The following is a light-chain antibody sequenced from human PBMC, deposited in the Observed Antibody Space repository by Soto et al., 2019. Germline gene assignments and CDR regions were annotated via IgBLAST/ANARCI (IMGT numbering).Light chain of an antibody. V-gene: IGLV6-57*02. J-gene: IGLJ3*02. CDR2: ENN. Sequence: NFMLTQPHSVSESPGKTVTISCTGSSGSIASHYVQWYQQRPGSAPTTVIYENNQRPSGVPGRFSASIDSSSNSASLTISGLKTEDEAAYSCQSYDSNNQVFGGGTKLTVL. CDR3: QSYDSNNQV. CDR1: SGSIASHY.